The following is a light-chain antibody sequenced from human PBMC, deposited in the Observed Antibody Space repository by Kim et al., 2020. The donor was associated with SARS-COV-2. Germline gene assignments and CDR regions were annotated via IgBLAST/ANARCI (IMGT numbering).Light chain of an antibody. CDR3: QQFDTSSIT. CDR2: DVS. J-gene: IGKJ5*01. CDR1: QTVGDFS. V-gene: IGKV3D-20*01. Sequence: SPGGGATLSCRASQTVGDFSLAWIQQKPGLAPRILIFDVSKRATGIPDRFIGSGSGTDFTLTITRLEREDFAVYFCQQFDTSSITFGQGTRLEIK.